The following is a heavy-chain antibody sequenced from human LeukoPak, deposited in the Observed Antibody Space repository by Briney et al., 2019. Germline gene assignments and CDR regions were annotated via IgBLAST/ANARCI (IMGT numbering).Heavy chain of an antibody. CDR2: IKHDGSET. CDR1: GFSFSRYW. J-gene: IGHJ5*02. CDR3: VRHGTDDYDTSGYLRP. V-gene: IGHV3-7*04. D-gene: IGHD3-22*01. Sequence: GGSLRLSCAASGFSFSRYWMTWVRQAPGKGLEWVANIKHDGSETYYVDSVKGRFTVSRDNAKNSLYLQMSSLRAEDTAVYYCVRHGTDDYDTSGYLRPWGQGTLVTVSS.